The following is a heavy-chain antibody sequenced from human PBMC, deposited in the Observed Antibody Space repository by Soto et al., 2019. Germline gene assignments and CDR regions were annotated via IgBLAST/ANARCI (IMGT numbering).Heavy chain of an antibody. V-gene: IGHV3-23*01. D-gene: IGHD3-22*01. CDR1: GFNFSGYA. CDR3: AKAFYFDGSGFAFHI. CDR2: ISGFGGHT. Sequence: LRLSCAASGFNFSGYAMTWVRQAPGKGLEWVSSISGFGGHTYYADSVKGRFTVSRDTSDTTSYLQMSGLRADDAGVYFCAKAFYFDGSGFAFHIWGQGTLVTVSS. J-gene: IGHJ3*02.